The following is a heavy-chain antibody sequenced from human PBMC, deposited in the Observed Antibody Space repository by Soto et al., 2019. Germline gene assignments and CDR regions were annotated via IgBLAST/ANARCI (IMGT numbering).Heavy chain of an antibody. CDR2: ISYHGINT. J-gene: IGHJ5*02. D-gene: IGHD5-12*01. V-gene: IGHV3-30*18. CDR3: AKTGETGYDWGWFDP. Sequence: QVQLVESGGGAVQPGGSLRLSCAASGFTFSSFGMHWVRQAPGKGLEWVAVISYHGINTHYADSVKGRFTISRDNYRNTVHLDMSSLRHEVTAVYYCAKTGETGYDWGWFDPWGQGTLVTVSS. CDR1: GFTFSSFG.